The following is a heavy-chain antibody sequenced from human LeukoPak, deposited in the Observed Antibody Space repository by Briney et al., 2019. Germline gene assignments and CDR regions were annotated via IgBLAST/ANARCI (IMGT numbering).Heavy chain of an antibody. CDR1: GFTFGDYW. Sequence: GGSLRLSCAASGFTFGDYWMHWVRQAPGKGLEWVANIKQDGSEKYYVDSVKGRFTISRDNAKNSLFLQMNSLRAEDTAVYYCATKDGYNFDYWGQGTLVTVSS. CDR3: ATKDGYNFDY. D-gene: IGHD5-24*01. V-gene: IGHV3-7*01. J-gene: IGHJ4*02. CDR2: IKQDGSEK.